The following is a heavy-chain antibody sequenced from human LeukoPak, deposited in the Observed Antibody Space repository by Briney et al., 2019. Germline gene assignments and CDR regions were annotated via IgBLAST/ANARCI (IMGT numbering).Heavy chain of an antibody. D-gene: IGHD3-10*01. Sequence: PSETLSLTCTVSNGSISNYYWSWIRQSAGKGLEWIGRIYASGRTNYNPSFKSRVTISVDTSRNQFSLKLSSVTAADTAVYYCARGSRGRYYYGSGSSWTNWGQGTLVTVSS. CDR2: IYASGRT. J-gene: IGHJ4*02. CDR1: NGSISNYY. CDR3: ARGSRGRYYYGSGSSWTN. V-gene: IGHV4-4*07.